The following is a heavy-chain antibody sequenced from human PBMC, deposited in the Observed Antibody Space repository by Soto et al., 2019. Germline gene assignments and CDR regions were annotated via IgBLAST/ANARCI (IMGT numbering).Heavy chain of an antibody. Sequence: SVKVSCKASGGTFSTYGINWVRQAPGQGLEWMGGIIPLFGEAKYAQKFQDRVTITADESTRTAYMELSSLRSEDTAVYYCARVVPGAEAWFGPWGQGTLVTVSS. D-gene: IGHD2-2*01. J-gene: IGHJ5*02. CDR3: ARVVPGAEAWFGP. CDR2: IIPLFGEA. CDR1: GGTFSTYG. V-gene: IGHV1-69*13.